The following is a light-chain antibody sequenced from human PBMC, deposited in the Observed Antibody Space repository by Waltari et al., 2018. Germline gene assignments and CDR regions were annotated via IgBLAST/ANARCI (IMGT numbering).Light chain of an antibody. J-gene: IGKJ2*01. V-gene: IGKV3-15*01. Sequence: EIVMTQSPATLSVSPGERATLSCRASHSVSSNLAWYQQKPGQAPRLLIYGASTRATGIPARFSGSGSGTEFTLTISSLQSEDFAVYYCQQLYTFGQGTKLEIK. CDR3: QQLYT. CDR2: GAS. CDR1: HSVSSN.